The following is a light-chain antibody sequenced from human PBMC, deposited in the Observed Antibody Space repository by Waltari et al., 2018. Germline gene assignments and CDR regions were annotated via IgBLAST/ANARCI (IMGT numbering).Light chain of an antibody. Sequence: QAGLTQPPSVSKELRQTATLTCTGDSTNVGDSGAAWLQPHPGHPPKLVSYRADRRPSGISEGFSVSRSWSMAFLTIAELQPEDEADYYCSTWDSSLSTWVFGGGTKLTVL. CDR2: RAD. CDR3: STWDSSLSTWV. V-gene: IGLV10-54*01. CDR1: STNVGDSG. J-gene: IGLJ3*02.